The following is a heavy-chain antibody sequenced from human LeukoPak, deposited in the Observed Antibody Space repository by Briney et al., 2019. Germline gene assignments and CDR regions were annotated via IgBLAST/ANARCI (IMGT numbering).Heavy chain of an antibody. V-gene: IGHV3-30-3*01. J-gene: IGHJ5*02. Sequence: GGSLRLSCAASGFTFSSYAMHWVRQAPGKGLEWVAVISYDGSNKYYADSVNGRFTISRDNSKNTLYLQMNSLRAEDTAVYYCARDGLGFPQYPYNWFDPWGQGTLVTVSS. CDR2: ISYDGSNK. CDR3: ARDGLGFPQYPYNWFDP. D-gene: IGHD3-16*01. CDR1: GFTFSSYA.